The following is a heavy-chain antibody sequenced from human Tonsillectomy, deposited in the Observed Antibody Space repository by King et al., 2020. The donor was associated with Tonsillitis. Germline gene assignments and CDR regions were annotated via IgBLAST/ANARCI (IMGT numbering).Heavy chain of an antibody. D-gene: IGHD2-2*01. CDR1: GFAFSTYG. J-gene: IGHJ4*01. Sequence: VQLVESGGGVVQPGKSLRLSCAASGFAFSTYGMHWFRQAPGRGLEWVAVILYDGSTTYYADSVKGRFAISRDTSNNTLFLHVNSLRAEDTAIYYCARVSFSSSCYGPVSIDNWGHGTVVTVSS. V-gene: IGHV3-30*03. CDR2: ILYDGSTT. CDR3: ARVSFSSSCYGPVSIDN.